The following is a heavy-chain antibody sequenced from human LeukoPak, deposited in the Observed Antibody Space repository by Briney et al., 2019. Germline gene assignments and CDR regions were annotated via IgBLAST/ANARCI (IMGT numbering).Heavy chain of an antibody. CDR1: GSTFSTDA. D-gene: IGHD2-15*01. CDR2: ISDDGSKI. CDR3: AKFAQRYCSGGSCHPFDY. V-gene: IGHV3-30*04. J-gene: IGHJ4*02. Sequence: GGSLRLSCAASGSTFSTDAMHWVRQAPGKGLEWVAVISDDGSKIYYADSVKGRFTISRDNSKNTLHLQMNSLRAEDTAAYYCAKFAQRYCSGGSCHPFDYWGQGTLVTVSS.